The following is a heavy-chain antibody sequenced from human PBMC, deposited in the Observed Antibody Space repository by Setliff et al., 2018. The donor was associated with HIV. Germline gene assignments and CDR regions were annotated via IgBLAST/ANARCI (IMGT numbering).Heavy chain of an antibody. D-gene: IGHD2-15*01. J-gene: IGHJ3*02. Sequence: GESLTISCKGSGYSFNSYWIGWVRQMPGKGLEWMGIIYPGDSDTRYSPSFQGQVTISADKSISTAYLQWSGLKASDTAMHYCARQTLGYCSGGSCYGGAFDIWGQGTMVTVSS. CDR1: GYSFNSYW. CDR3: ARQTLGYCSGGSCYGGAFDI. V-gene: IGHV5-51*01. CDR2: IYPGDSDT.